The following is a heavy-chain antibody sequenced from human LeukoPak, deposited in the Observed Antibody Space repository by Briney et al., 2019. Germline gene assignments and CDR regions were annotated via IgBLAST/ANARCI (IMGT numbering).Heavy chain of an antibody. V-gene: IGHV3-30*04. CDR3: AKDAYCGGDCYSDNWFGP. D-gene: IGHD2-21*02. CDR2: ISYDGSNK. CDR1: GFTFTNYA. Sequence: PGGSLRLSCAASGFTFTNYAIHWVRQAPGKGLEWVAVISYDGSNKYYADSVKGRFTISRDNSKNTLYLQMNSLRAEDTAVYYCAKDAYCGGDCYSDNWFGPWGQGTLVTVSS. J-gene: IGHJ5*02.